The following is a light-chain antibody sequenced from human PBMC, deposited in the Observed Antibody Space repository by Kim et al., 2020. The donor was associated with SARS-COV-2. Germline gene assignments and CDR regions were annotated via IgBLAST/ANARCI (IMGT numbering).Light chain of an antibody. J-gene: IGKJ2*01. CDR2: EAS. CDR1: QSLSSN. Sequence: VITHSPATLSVSPGERATLSCRASQSLSSNLAWYQQKPGPAPRLLIYEASTRANGVPARFSGSGSGTEFTPTIRSLQSEDFAVYFWQECYKWPMHTFGRGTNLE. CDR3: QECYKWPMHT. V-gene: IGKV3-15*01.